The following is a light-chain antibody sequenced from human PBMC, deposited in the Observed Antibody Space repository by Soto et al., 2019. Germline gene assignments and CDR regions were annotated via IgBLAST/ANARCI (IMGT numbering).Light chain of an antibody. Sequence: QSALTQPPSASGTPGQRVTISCSGTSPNIGSNTVNWYQQLPGTAPKLLIYSNNQRPSGVPDRFSGSKSGTSASLAISGLQSEDEADYYCAAWDDSLNALFGTGTKVTVL. J-gene: IGLJ1*01. CDR2: SNN. CDR3: AAWDDSLNAL. V-gene: IGLV1-44*01. CDR1: SPNIGSNT.